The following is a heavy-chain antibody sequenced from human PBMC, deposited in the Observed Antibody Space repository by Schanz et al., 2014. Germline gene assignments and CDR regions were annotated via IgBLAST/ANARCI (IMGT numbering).Heavy chain of an antibody. CDR2: ITAYNGDT. Sequence: QVQLVQSGAEVKKPGASVKVSCKASGYTFTSHGISWVRQAPGQGLEWMGWITAYNGDTNYALKLQGRVTMTTDTSTGTAYMDVSSLRSEDTAMYYCATMWGYCTATACQILEVLDVWGQGTMVTVSS. V-gene: IGHV1-18*01. CDR3: ATMWGYCTATACQILEVLDV. D-gene: IGHD2-8*02. CDR1: GYTFTSHG. J-gene: IGHJ3*01.